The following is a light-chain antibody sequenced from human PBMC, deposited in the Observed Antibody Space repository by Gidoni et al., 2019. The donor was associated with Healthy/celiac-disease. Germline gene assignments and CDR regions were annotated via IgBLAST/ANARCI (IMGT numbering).Light chain of an antibody. Sequence: DIQMTQSPSSLSASVGDRVTITCRASQSISSYLNWYQQKPGKAPKLLIYAASSLQSGVPSRFSGSGSGTDFTLTISSLQPEDFATYYCQQSYSTRFTFGHXTKVDIK. CDR1: QSISSY. V-gene: IGKV1-39*01. CDR2: AAS. J-gene: IGKJ3*01. CDR3: QQSYSTRFT.